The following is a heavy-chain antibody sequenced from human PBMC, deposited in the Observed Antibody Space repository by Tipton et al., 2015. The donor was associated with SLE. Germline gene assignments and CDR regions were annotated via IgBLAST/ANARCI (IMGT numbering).Heavy chain of an antibody. J-gene: IGHJ4*02. V-gene: IGHV3-30*18. D-gene: IGHD4-17*01. CDR1: GFTFSSYA. Sequence: RSLRLSCAASGFTFSSYAMHWVRQAPGKGLEWVAVIWYDGSNRYYVDSVKGRFTISRDNSKNTLYLQMNSLRAEDTAVYYCAKELTVTTPFDYWGQGTLVTVSS. CDR3: AKELTVTTPFDY. CDR2: IWYDGSNR.